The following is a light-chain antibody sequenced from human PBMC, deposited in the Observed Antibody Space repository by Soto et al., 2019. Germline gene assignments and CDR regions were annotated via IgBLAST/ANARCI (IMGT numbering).Light chain of an antibody. CDR3: CAYAGSRTWV. CDR1: SSDVAIYNL. V-gene: IGLV2-23*02. J-gene: IGLJ3*02. CDR2: EVS. Sequence: QSAPIQPASVSGSPGQSVTISCTGTSSDVAIYNLVSWYQQYPRKAPKLILYEVSKWPSGISHRFSGSKSGNTASLTISGLQAEDEADYYCCAYAGSRTWVFGGGTKVTVL.